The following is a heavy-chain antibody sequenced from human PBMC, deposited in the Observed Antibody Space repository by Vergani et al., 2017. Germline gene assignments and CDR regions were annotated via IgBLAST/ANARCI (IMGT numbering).Heavy chain of an antibody. Sequence: QVQLQQWGAGLLKPSETLSLTCAVSGGSFSGYYWSWIRQPPGKGLEWIGEINHSGSTNYNPSLKSRVTISVDTSKNQFSLKLSSVTAADTAVYYCATKSCGTPGCQIGYFREWGQGTLVTVSS. J-gene: IGHJ1*01. D-gene: IGHD1-1*01. CDR1: GGSFSGYY. CDR3: ATKSCGTPGCQIGYFRE. V-gene: IGHV4-34*01. CDR2: INHSGST.